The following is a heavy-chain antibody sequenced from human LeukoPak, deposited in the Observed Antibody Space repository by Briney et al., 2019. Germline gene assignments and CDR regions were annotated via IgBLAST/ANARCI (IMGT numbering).Heavy chain of an antibody. CDR2: MHPNSDDT. D-gene: IGHD1-1*01. CDR3: ARHFGTGDNFDY. Sequence: ASVKVSCKASGYTFTNNDIHRVRQATGQGLEWMGWMHPNSDDTGYAQKFQGRVTMTRNTSISTAYMELSSLRPEDTAVYYCARHFGTGDNFDYWGQGTLLIVSS. CDR1: GYTFTNND. V-gene: IGHV1-8*01. J-gene: IGHJ4*02.